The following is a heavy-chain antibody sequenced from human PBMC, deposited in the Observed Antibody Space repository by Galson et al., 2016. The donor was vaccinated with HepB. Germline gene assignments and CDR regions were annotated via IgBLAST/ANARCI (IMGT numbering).Heavy chain of an antibody. Sequence: SLRLSCAASGFTFSSYWMSWVRQAPGKGLEWVANIKQDGREKEYVDSVKGRFTIYRDNAKNSLDLQMNSLRAEDTAGYYCGREGNGGFDYWGQGTLVTVSS. CDR2: IKQDGREK. CDR3: GREGNGGFDY. J-gene: IGHJ4*02. D-gene: IGHD4-23*01. CDR1: GFTFSSYW. V-gene: IGHV3-7*01.